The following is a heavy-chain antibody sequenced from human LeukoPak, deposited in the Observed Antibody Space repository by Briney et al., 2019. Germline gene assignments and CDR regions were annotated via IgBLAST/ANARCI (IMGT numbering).Heavy chain of an antibody. CDR1: GGSISSYY. CDR3: ARDRYGDYYSDNAFDI. J-gene: IGHJ3*02. V-gene: IGHV4-4*07. CDR2: IYTSGST. Sequence: SETLSLTCTVSGGSISSYYWSWIRQPAGKGLEWIGRIYTSGSTNYNPSLKSRVTMSVDTSKNQFSLKLSSVTAADTAVYYCARDRYGDYYSDNAFDIWGQGTMVTVSP. D-gene: IGHD4-17*01.